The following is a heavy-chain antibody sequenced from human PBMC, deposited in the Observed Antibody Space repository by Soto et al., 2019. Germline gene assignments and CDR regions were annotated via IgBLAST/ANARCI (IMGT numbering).Heavy chain of an antibody. D-gene: IGHD6-6*01. CDR2: ISSSGSTI. V-gene: IGHV3-11*01. CDR3: ARDGSSSSPYYYYYYMDV. CDR1: GFTFSDYY. J-gene: IGHJ6*03. Sequence: PGGSLRLSCAASGFTFSDYYMSWIRQAPGKGLEWVSYISSSGSTIYYADSVKGRFTISRDNAKNSLYLQMNSLRAEDTAVYYCARDGSSSSPYYYYYYMDVWGKGTTVTVSS.